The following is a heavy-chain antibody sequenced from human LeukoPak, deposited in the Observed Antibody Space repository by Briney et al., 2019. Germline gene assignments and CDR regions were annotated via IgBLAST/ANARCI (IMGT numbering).Heavy chain of an antibody. V-gene: IGHV1-2*02. Sequence: GASVKVSCKASGYTFTGYYMHWVRQAPGQGLEWMGWINPNCGGTNYAQKFQGRVTMTRDTSISTAYMELSRLRSDDTAVYYCARGLLSIYNSSWYSAFDPWGQGTLVTVSS. CDR3: ARGLLSIYNSSWYSAFDP. CDR2: INPNCGGT. J-gene: IGHJ5*02. CDR1: GYTFTGYY. D-gene: IGHD6-13*01.